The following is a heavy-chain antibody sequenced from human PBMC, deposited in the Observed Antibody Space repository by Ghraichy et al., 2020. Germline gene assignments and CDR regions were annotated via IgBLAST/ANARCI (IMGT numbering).Heavy chain of an antibody. V-gene: IGHV4-59*01. Sequence: ESLNISCTVSGGSISSYYWSWIRQPPGKGLEWIGYIYYSGSTNYNPSLKSRVTISVDTSKNQFSLKLTSVTAADTAVYYCARASSSWDYYSYYYMDVWGKGTTVTVSS. CDR3: ARASSSWDYYSYYYMDV. J-gene: IGHJ6*03. CDR2: IYYSGST. D-gene: IGHD6-13*01. CDR1: GGSISSYY.